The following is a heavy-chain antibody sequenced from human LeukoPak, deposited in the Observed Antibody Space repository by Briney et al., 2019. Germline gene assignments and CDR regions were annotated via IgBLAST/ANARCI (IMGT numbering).Heavy chain of an antibody. CDR1: GFTFSNYE. J-gene: IGHJ4*02. D-gene: IGHD3-9*01. CDR3: ARVRYFDWLGPFDY. V-gene: IGHV3-48*03. CDR2: ISDSGTTI. Sequence: GGALRLSCAASGFTFSNYEMNWGRQAPGKGLEGGSYISDSGTTIYYGDSVKGRFTISRDNAKKSLYLQMDSLRAEDTAVYYCARVRYFDWLGPFDYWGQGTLVTVSS.